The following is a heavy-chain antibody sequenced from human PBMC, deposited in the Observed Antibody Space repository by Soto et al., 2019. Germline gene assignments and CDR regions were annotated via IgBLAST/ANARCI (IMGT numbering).Heavy chain of an antibody. Sequence: ASVKVSCKASGYTFTSYAMHWVRQAPGQRLEWMGWINAGNGNTKYSQKFQGRVTITRDTSASTAYMELSSLRSEETAVYYCARSPPAYSSSWANPLYYFDYWGQGTLVTVSS. CDR1: GYTFTSYA. CDR2: INAGNGNT. D-gene: IGHD6-13*01. V-gene: IGHV1-3*01. J-gene: IGHJ4*02. CDR3: ARSPPAYSSSWANPLYYFDY.